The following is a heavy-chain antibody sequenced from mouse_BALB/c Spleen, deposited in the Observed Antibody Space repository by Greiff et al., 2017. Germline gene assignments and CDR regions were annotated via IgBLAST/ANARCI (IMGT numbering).Heavy chain of an antibody. CDR3: ARDDDYDDAMDY. V-gene: IGHV5-9-4*01. J-gene: IGHJ4*01. CDR1: GFTFSSYA. Sequence: EVMLVESGGGLVKPGGSLKLSCAASGFTFSSYAMSWVRQSPEKRLEWVAEISSGGSYTYYPDTVTGRFTISRDNAKNTLYLEMSSLRSEDTAMYYCARDDDYDDAMDYWGQGTSVTVSS. D-gene: IGHD2-4*01. CDR2: ISSGGSYT.